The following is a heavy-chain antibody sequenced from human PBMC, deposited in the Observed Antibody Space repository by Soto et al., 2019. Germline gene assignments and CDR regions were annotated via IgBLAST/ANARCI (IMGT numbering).Heavy chain of an antibody. CDR1: GFTFSSYW. CDR3: ARDRLEAYDIFTCNWFDP. Sequence: GGSLTLSCAASGFTFSSYWMSWVRQAPGKGLEGVANIKQDGSEKYYVDPVKGRFTISRDNAKNSLYLQMNSLRAEDTAVYDCARDRLEAYDIFTCNWFDPWGQGTLVTVSS. CDR2: IKQDGSEK. J-gene: IGHJ5*02. D-gene: IGHD3-9*01. V-gene: IGHV3-7*01.